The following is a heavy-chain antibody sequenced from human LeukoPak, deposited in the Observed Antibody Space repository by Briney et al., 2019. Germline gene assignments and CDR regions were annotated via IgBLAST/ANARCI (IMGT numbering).Heavy chain of an antibody. CDR3: ARAPSEIGGYYPEYFRH. CDR1: GFTFSNYW. Sequence: GGSLRLSCAASGFTFSNYWMHWVRQAPGKGLVWVSRIKSDGKTNYADSVKGRFTISRDNAKNTVSLQMNSLRAEDTGVYYCARAPSEIGGYYPEYFRHWGQGTLVTVSS. D-gene: IGHD3-22*01. V-gene: IGHV3-74*01. J-gene: IGHJ1*01. CDR2: IKSDGKT.